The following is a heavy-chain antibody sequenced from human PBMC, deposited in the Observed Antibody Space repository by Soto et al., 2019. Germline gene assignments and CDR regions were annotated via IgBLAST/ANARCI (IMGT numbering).Heavy chain of an antibody. CDR2: IYPGDSDT. J-gene: IGHJ4*02. CDR1: GYSFTSYW. V-gene: IGHV5-51*01. D-gene: IGHD2-21*01. Sequence: GESLKISCKGSGYSFTSYWIGWVRQMPGKGLEWMGIIYPGDSDTRYSPSFQGQVTISADKSISTAYLQWSSLKASDTAMYYCARRGLYSRPRGLAGYWGQGTLVTVSS. CDR3: ARRGLYSRPRGLAGY.